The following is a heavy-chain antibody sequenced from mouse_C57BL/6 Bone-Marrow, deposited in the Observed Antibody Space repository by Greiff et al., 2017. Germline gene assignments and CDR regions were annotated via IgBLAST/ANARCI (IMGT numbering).Heavy chain of an antibody. Sequence: EVKLVESGGGLVKPGGSLKLSCAASGFTFSSYTMSWVRQTPEKRLEWVATISGGGGNTYYPDSVKGRFTISRDNAKNTLYLQMSSLRSEDTALYYCARPPFITTVVAPGFAYWGQGTLVTVSA. CDR1: GFTFSSYT. D-gene: IGHD1-1*01. CDR3: ARPPFITTVVAPGFAY. V-gene: IGHV5-9*01. J-gene: IGHJ3*01. CDR2: ISGGGGNT.